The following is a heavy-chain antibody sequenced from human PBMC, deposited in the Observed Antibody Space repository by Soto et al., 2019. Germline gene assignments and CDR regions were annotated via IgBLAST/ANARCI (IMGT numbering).Heavy chain of an antibody. V-gene: IGHV3-23*01. CDR1: GFTFSSYA. CDR3: AKESVYYYYYMDV. Sequence: GGSLRLSCAASGFTFSSYAMSWVRQAPGKGLEWVAVITDNGGNKYYADSVKGRFTISRDNSKNTLYLQMNSLRAEDTAVYYCAKESVYYYYYMDVWGKGTTVTVSS. CDR2: ITDNGGNK. J-gene: IGHJ6*03.